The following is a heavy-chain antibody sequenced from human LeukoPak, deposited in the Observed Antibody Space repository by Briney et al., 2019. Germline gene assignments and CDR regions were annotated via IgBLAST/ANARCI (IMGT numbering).Heavy chain of an antibody. D-gene: IGHD2-15*01. Sequence: PGGSLRLSCAASGFTVSSNYMTWVRQAPGQGLEWVSVIYSGGSTNYADSVKGRFTISRDNSKNTLYLQMNSLRAEDTAVYYCARDHCSGGSCYSDYWGQGTLVTVSS. CDR2: IYSGGST. CDR3: ARDHCSGGSCYSDY. J-gene: IGHJ4*03. CDR1: GFTVSSNY. V-gene: IGHV3-53*01.